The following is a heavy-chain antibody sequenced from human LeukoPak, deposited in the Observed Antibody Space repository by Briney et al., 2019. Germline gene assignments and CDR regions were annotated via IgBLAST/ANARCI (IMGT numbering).Heavy chain of an antibody. D-gene: IGHD3-9*01. V-gene: IGHV1-69*13. CDR2: IIPIFATP. Sequence: ASVKVSCEASGGTFSNYAISWVRQAPGQGLEWMGGIIPIFATPNYAQKFQGRVTITADESTSTAYMELSSLKSDDTAIYYCARGVARYDILTGRLDYWGQGTLVTVSS. CDR3: ARGVARYDILTGRLDY. J-gene: IGHJ4*02. CDR1: GGTFSNYA.